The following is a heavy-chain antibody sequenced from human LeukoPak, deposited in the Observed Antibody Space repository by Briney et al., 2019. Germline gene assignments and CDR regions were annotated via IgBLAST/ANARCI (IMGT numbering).Heavy chain of an antibody. CDR1: GGSISSSNW. J-gene: IGHJ4*02. V-gene: IGHV4-4*02. D-gene: IGHD4-17*01. CDR2: IYHSGST. CDR3: ARYDYGDRLVYDY. Sequence: SETLSLTCAVSGGSISSSNWWSWVRQPPGKGLEWIGEIYHSGSTNYNPSLKSRVTISVDKSKNQFSLKLSSVTAADTAVYYCARYDYGDRLVYDYWGQGTLVTVSS.